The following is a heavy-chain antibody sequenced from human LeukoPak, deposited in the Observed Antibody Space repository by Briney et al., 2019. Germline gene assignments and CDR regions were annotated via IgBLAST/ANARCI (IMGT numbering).Heavy chain of an antibody. J-gene: IGHJ3*02. CDR3: ARDIEVGYSYGPSAFDI. CDR2: ISYDGSNK. V-gene: IGHV3-30*04. D-gene: IGHD5-18*01. CDR1: GFTFSSYA. Sequence: GGSLRLSCAASGFTFSSYAMHWVRQAPGKGLEWVAVISYDGSNKYYADSVKGRFTISRDNSKNTLYLQMNSLRAEDTAAYYCARDIEVGYSYGPSAFDIWGQGTMVTVSS.